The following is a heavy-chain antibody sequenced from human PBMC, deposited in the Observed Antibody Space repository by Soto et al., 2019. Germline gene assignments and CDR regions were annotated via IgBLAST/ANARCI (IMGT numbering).Heavy chain of an antibody. CDR1: GGSISSDYW. CDR2: IYHTGVT. V-gene: IGHV4-4*02. CDR3: ARGVTVGRGPIIIVYYFDY. Sequence: SETLSLTCAVSGGSISSDYWWIWVRPAPGKGLEWIGEIYHTGVTNSNPSLESRVTISVDKSKNQFSLKLNSLTAADTAVYYCARGVTVGRGPIIIVYYFDYWGEGKLVTVSS. J-gene: IGHJ4*02. D-gene: IGHD3-10*01.